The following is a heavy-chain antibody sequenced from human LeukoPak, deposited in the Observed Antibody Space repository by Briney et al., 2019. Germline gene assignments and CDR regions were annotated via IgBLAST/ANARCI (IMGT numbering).Heavy chain of an antibody. CDR2: ISYDGSNK. D-gene: IGHD3-10*01. CDR1: GFTFSSYG. CDR3: AKGGRGWFGERWIDY. J-gene: IGHJ4*02. Sequence: PGRSLRLSCAASGFTFSSYGMHWVRQAPGKGLEWVAVISYDGSNKYYADSVKGRFTISRDNSKNTLYLQMNSLRAEDTAVYYCAKGGRGWFGERWIDYWGQGTLVTVSS. V-gene: IGHV3-30*18.